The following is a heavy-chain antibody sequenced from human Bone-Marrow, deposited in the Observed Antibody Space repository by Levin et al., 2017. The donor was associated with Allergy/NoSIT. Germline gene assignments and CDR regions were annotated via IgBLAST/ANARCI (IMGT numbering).Heavy chain of an antibody. CDR1: GDSISSNNW. V-gene: IGHV4-4*02. D-gene: IGHD5-18*01. CDR3: AREFFGYSYGRGGYFDY. J-gene: IGHJ4*02. CDR2: ISQSGST. Sequence: SETLSLTCAVSGDSISSNNWWSWVRQPPGKGLEWIGEISQSGSTNYDPSLKSRVTISVDKSKNQFSLKLSSVTAADTAVYYCAREFFGYSYGRGGYFDYWGQGTLVSVSS.